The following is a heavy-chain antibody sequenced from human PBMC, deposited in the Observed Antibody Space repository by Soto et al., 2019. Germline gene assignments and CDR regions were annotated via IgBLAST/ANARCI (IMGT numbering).Heavy chain of an antibody. CDR1: GYTFTSYG. CDR2: ISGYNGNT. Sequence: QVQLVQSGAEVKKPGAEVKVSCKASGYTFTSYGVSWVRQAPGQGLEWMGWISGYNGNTNYAQKLQGRVTMTTDTSTSTAYMEPRSLRSDDTAVYYCARAGKYFYGSGRPYYYGMDGWGQGITVTVSS. J-gene: IGHJ6*01. V-gene: IGHV1-18*04. D-gene: IGHD3-10*01. CDR3: ARAGKYFYGSGRPYYYGMDG.